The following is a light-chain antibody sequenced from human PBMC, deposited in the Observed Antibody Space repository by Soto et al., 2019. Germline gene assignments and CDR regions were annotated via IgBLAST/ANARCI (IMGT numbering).Light chain of an antibody. CDR3: QQYGSSPWT. V-gene: IGKV3-15*01. CDR1: QYIGSA. J-gene: IGKJ1*01. Sequence: EVVLTQSPATLSVSPGDRATLSCRASQYIGSAVAWYHQRSGQAPRLLIFDASIRATATPARFSGSVSGTDFTLTISSLESEDFAVYFCQQYGSSPWTFGQGTKVDIK. CDR2: DAS.